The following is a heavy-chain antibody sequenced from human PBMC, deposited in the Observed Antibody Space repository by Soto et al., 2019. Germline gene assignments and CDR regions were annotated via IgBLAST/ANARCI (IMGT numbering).Heavy chain of an antibody. CDR3: ARALYCSGGSCYPRWFDP. D-gene: IGHD2-15*01. V-gene: IGHV1-18*01. CDR2: ISAYNGNT. Sequence: ASVKVSCKASGYTFTSYVISWVRQAPGQGLEWMGWISAYNGNTNYAQKLQGRVTMTTDTSTSTAYMELRSLRSDDTAVYYCARALYCSGGSCYPRWFDPWGQGTLVTVSS. CDR1: GYTFTSYV. J-gene: IGHJ5*02.